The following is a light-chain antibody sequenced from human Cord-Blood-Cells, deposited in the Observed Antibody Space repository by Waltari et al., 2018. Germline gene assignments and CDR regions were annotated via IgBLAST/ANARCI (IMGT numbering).Light chain of an antibody. CDR2: GKN. CDR1: SLRSYY. J-gene: IGLJ3*02. Sequence: SSELTQDPAVSVALGQTVRITCQGYSLRSYYASWYQQKPGQAAVLVIYGKNNRPSGLPDRFSGSSSGNTASLTITGAQAEDEADYYGNSRDSSGNHWVFGGGTKLTVL. CDR3: NSRDSSGNHWV. V-gene: IGLV3-19*01.